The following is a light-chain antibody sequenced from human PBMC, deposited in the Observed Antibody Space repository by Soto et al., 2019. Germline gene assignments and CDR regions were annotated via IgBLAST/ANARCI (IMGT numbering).Light chain of an antibody. CDR2: KIS. Sequence: DIVLTQTRLSSPVTLGQPASISCRSSQSLVHIDGNTYFNWLQQRPGQPPRLLIYKISNRFPGVPDRFSGSGAGTDFTLKISRVEAEDVEVYYCMQATQSYTFGQGTRREIK. CDR1: QSLVHIDGNTY. J-gene: IGKJ2*01. V-gene: IGKV2-24*01. CDR3: MQATQSYT.